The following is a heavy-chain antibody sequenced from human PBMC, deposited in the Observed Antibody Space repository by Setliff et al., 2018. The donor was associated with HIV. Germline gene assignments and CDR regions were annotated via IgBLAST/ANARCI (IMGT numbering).Heavy chain of an antibody. D-gene: IGHD1-26*01. V-gene: IGHV3-73*01. Sequence: PGGSLRLSCAASGFSNSALHWVRQAPGKGLAWVGRIRSKANNYATEYGASVKGMFIISSDDPKHMSYLQMNSLRTEDTAIYYCTRHRGSFDYWGLGTLVTVSS. CDR1: GFSNSA. J-gene: IGHJ4*02. CDR2: IRSKANNYAT. CDR3: TRHRGSFDY.